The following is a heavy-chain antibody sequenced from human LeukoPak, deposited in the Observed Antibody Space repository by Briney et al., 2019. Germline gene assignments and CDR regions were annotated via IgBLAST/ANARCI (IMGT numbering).Heavy chain of an antibody. Sequence: SETLSLTCIVSGGSISSYSWNWIRQSPGKGLEWVGYISHSGTTRYNSSLKSRVTISVDTSKNQLSLKLTSVTAPDTAVYYCARWDDSAWGFGNWGPATLVTVPA. CDR2: ISHSGTT. CDR3: ARWDDSAWGFGN. V-gene: IGHV4-59*08. D-gene: IGHD6-19*01. J-gene: IGHJ4*02. CDR1: GGSISSYS.